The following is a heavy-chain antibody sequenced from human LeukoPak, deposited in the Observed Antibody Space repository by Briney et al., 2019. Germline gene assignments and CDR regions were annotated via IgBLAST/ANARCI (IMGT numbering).Heavy chain of an antibody. CDR1: GGSISNKY. J-gene: IGHJ3*02. CDR3: AKSNGYGLVDI. D-gene: IGHD3-10*01. CDR2: IYYSGST. V-gene: IGHV4-59*12. Sequence: SETLSLTCTVSGGSISNKYWSWIRQPPGKGLEWIGYIYYSGSTYYSPSLKSRVTISLDTSRNQFSLKLTSVAAADTAVYYCAKSNGYGLVDIWGQGTMVTVSS.